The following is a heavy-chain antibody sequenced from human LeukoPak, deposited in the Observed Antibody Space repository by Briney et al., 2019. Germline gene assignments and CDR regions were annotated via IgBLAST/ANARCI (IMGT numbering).Heavy chain of an antibody. CDR2: IYYSGST. J-gene: IGHJ4*02. Sequence: SQTLSLTCTVSGGSTSSGDYYWNWIRQPPGKGLERIGHIYYSGSTYYNPSLKSRVTISVDTSRNQFSLKLSSVTAADTAVYYCAREKAWLAAADYWGQGTLVTVSS. D-gene: IGHD6-13*01. CDR1: GGSTSSGDYY. V-gene: IGHV4-30-4*01. CDR3: AREKAWLAAADY.